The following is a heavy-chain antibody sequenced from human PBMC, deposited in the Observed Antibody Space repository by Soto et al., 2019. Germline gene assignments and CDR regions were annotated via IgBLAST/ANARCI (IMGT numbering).Heavy chain of an antibody. CDR3: ARDSPLYYYDTSGYYWGYFDY. J-gene: IGHJ4*02. CDR1: GGSISSGDYY. V-gene: IGHV4-31*03. Sequence: SETLSLTCTVSGGSISSGDYYWSWLRQHPGKGLEGIGYIYNSRSTYYNPSLKSRVTISVDTSKNQLSLNLSSVTAADTAVYYCARDSPLYYYDTSGYYWGYFDYWGQGTLVTVSS. CDR2: IYNSRST. D-gene: IGHD3-22*01.